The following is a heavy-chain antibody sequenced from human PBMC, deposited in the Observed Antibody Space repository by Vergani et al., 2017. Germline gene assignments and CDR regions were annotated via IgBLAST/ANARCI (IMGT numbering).Heavy chain of an antibody. CDR3: ASDTHSGQRADR. Sequence: QVQLPESGPGLVKSSETLSLTCSVAFDSIRNLYCNWFRQPPGKGLEWIGSIHYSENTNYNPSLKTRVTISVDTSKNQFSLTLTSVTAADTAVYYCASDTHSGQRADRWVQGILVTVTS. J-gene: IGHJ5*02. D-gene: IGHD6-19*01. V-gene: IGHV4-59*11. CDR2: IHYSENT. CDR1: FDSIRNLY.